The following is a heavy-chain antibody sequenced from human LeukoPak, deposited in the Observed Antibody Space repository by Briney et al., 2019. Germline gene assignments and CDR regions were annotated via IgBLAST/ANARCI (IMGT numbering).Heavy chain of an antibody. D-gene: IGHD1/OR15-1a*01. CDR1: GFTFSSYA. CDR2: ISSSGSGT. V-gene: IGHV3-23*01. J-gene: IGHJ4*02. CDR3: RTIRPGGDFDY. Sequence: GGSLRLSCAASGFTFSSYAMSWVRQAPGKGLEWVSGISSSGSGTYYVDSVKGRFTISRDNSKNALYLQMNSLRAEDTAVYYCRTIRPGGDFDYWGQGTLVTVSS.